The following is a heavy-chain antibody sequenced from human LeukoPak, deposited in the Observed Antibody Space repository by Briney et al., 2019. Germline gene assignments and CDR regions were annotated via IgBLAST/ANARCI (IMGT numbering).Heavy chain of an antibody. CDR1: GFTFSSYA. Sequence: GGSLRLSCAASGFTFSSYAMSWVRQAPGKGLEWVSAISGSGGSTYYADSVKGRFTTSRDNSKNTLYLQMNSLRAEDTAVYYCAYRRHLGIYCSSTSCYDYWGQGTLVTVSS. V-gene: IGHV3-23*01. D-gene: IGHD2-2*01. CDR3: AYRRHLGIYCSSTSCYDY. CDR2: ISGSGGST. J-gene: IGHJ4*02.